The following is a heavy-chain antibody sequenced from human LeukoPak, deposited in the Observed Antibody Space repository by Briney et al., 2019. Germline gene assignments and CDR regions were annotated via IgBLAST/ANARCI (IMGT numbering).Heavy chain of an antibody. CDR3: ARAVDAVALDY. Sequence: PSETLSLTCTVSGGSISSYYWSWIRQPPGKGLEWIGDIYYSGSTNYNPSLKSRVTISVDPSKNPFSLKLSSVPAADTAVYYCARAVDAVALDYWGQGTLVTVSS. J-gene: IGHJ4*02. CDR2: IYYSGST. D-gene: IGHD6-19*01. V-gene: IGHV4-59*01. CDR1: GGSISSYY.